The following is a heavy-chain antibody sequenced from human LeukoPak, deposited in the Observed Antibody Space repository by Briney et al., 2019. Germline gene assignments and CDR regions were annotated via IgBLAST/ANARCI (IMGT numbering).Heavy chain of an antibody. V-gene: IGHV3-7*01. CDR1: GFSFSNYW. CDR2: MKQDGSAR. Sequence: GGSLRLSCAGSGFSFSNYWMAWVRQAPGKGPEWVANMKQDGSARHYADSVKGRFTISRDNAQNLVYLQMNSLRAEDTAVYYCARDVVGSLDYWGLGTLVTVSS. CDR3: ARDVVGSLDY. D-gene: IGHD2-15*01. J-gene: IGHJ4*02.